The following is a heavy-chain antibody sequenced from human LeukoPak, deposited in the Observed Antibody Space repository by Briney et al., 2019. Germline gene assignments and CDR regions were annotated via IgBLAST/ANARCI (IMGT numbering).Heavy chain of an antibody. J-gene: IGHJ3*02. D-gene: IGHD1-7*01. CDR1: GGAISSYY. CDR3: ARRSNYDAFDI. CDR2: IYYSGST. Sequence: SETLSLTCTVSGGAISSYYWSWLRQPPGKGLEWIGYIYYSGSTNYNPSLKSRVTISVDTSKNQVSLKLSSVTAADSAVYYCARRSNYDAFDIWGQGTRVTVSS. V-gene: IGHV4-59*01.